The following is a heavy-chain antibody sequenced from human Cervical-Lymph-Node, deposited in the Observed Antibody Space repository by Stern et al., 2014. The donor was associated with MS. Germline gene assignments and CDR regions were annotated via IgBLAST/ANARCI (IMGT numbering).Heavy chain of an antibody. V-gene: IGHV2-70*13. Sequence: QVTLKESGPALVEPTQTVTLTCTLSGFSLSTSGMCVSWIRQPPGKALEWLGLIDWDDEEYYSTSLKTRLTISKDTSNHQVVLTMTNMDPVDTATYYCARTTLEDWYFDLWGRGTLVTVSS. CDR2: IDWDDEE. CDR3: ARTTLEDWYFDL. D-gene: IGHD4-23*01. J-gene: IGHJ2*01. CDR1: GFSLSTSGMC.